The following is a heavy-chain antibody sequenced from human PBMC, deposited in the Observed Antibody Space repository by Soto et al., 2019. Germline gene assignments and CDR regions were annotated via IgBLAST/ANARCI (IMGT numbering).Heavy chain of an antibody. CDR1: GFTFSNTW. D-gene: IGHD6-13*01. J-gene: IGHJ4*02. CDR3: TTAAAGLFDY. Sequence: PGGSLILSCAASGFTFSNTWMNWVRQAPGKGLEWVGRIKKKTDGGTTDYAPPVKGRFTISRDDSKDTLYLQMSSLKSEDTAVYYCTTAAAGLFDYWGQGALVTVSS. CDR2: IKKKTDGGTT. V-gene: IGHV3-15*07.